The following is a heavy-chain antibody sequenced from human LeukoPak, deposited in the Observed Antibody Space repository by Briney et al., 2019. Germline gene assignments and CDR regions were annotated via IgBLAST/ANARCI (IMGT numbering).Heavy chain of an antibody. CDR2: MNPNSGNT. Sequence: ASVKVSCKASGYTFTSYDINWVRQATGQGLEWMGWMNPNSGNTGYAQKFQGRVTMTRNTSIRTAYMELSSLRSDDTAVYYCARSITIFGVVIGYWGQGTLVTVSS. V-gene: IGHV1-8*01. D-gene: IGHD3-3*01. CDR3: ARSITIFGVVIGY. CDR1: GYTFTSYD. J-gene: IGHJ4*01.